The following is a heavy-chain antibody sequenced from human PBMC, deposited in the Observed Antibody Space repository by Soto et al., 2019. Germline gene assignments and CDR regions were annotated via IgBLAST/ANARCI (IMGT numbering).Heavy chain of an antibody. D-gene: IGHD3-16*01. V-gene: IGHV3-74*01. CDR1: GFTFSNYW. CDR2: INTDGSTT. J-gene: IGHJ4*02. CDR3: ARDLGGYASH. Sequence: EVQLVESGGGLVQPGGSLRLSCAASGFTFSNYWMHWVRQAPGKGPVWVSRINTDGSTTNYADSVKGRFTISRDNAKNTMFLQINSLGAEDTAVHYCARDLGGYASHWGQGTLVTVSS.